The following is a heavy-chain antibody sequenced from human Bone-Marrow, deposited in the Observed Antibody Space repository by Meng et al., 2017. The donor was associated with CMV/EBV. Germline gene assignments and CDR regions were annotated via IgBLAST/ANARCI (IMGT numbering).Heavy chain of an antibody. CDR3: ARDQYCSITSCLNWFDP. V-gene: IGHV1-18*01. J-gene: IGHJ5*02. D-gene: IGHD2-2*01. CDR2: ISVYNGNT. Sequence: ASVKVSCKASGYTFTNYGISWVRQAPGQGLEWMGWISVYNGNTNYAEKFQGRVTMTTDTPTTTAYMELRSLRSDDTAVYYCARDQYCSITSCLNWFDPWVQGTLVTVSS. CDR1: GYTFTNYG.